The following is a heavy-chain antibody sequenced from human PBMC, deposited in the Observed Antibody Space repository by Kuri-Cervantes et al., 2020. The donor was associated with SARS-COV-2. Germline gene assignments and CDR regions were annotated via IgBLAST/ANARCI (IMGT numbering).Heavy chain of an antibody. J-gene: IGHJ6*03. D-gene: IGHD4-17*01. CDR3: AKDSLRRHFYYYYYMDV. CDR2: IRYDGSNK. Sequence: GESLKISCAASGFTFSNYGMHWVRQAPGKGLEWVTFIRYDGSNKYYADSVKGRFTISRDNSKNTLYLQMNSLRAEDTAVYYCAKDSLRRHFYYYYYMDVWGKGTTVTVSS. CDR1: GFTFSNYG. V-gene: IGHV3-30*02.